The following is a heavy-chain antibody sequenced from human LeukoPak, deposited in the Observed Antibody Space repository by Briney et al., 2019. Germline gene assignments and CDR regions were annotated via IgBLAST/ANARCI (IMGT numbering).Heavy chain of an antibody. D-gene: IGHD4-17*01. CDR2: IYYSGST. CDR3: ARWTSRATVTSYYFDY. CDR1: GGSISSYY. J-gene: IGHJ4*02. Sequence: SETLSLTCTVSGGSISSYYWSWIRQPPGKGLEWIGYIYYSGSTNYNPSLKSRVTISVDTSKNQFSLKLSSVTAADAAVYYCARWTSRATVTSYYFDYWGQGTLVTVSS. V-gene: IGHV4-59*08.